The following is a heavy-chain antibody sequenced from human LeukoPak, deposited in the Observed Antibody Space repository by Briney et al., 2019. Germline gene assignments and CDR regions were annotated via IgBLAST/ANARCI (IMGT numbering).Heavy chain of an antibody. D-gene: IGHD6-13*01. V-gene: IGHV3-48*01. CDR2: ISSSSSTI. J-gene: IGHJ4*02. CDR3: ARSRGSSWDLYYFDY. CDR1: GFTFSSYS. Sequence: GGSLRLSCAASGFTFSSYSMNWVRQAPGKGLEWVSYISSSSSTIYYADSVKGRFTISRDNAKNSLYLQMNSLRAEDTAVYYCARSRGSSWDLYYFDYWGQGTLVTVSS.